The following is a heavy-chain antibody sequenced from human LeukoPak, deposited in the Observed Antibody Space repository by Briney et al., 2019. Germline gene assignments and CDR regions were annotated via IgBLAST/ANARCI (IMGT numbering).Heavy chain of an antibody. Sequence: ASVKVSCKASGGTFSSYAISWVRQAPGQGLEWMGGIIPIFGTANYAQKLQGRVTMTTGTSTSTAYMELRSLRSDDTAVYYCARSLTDEVDAFDIWGQGTMVTVSS. CDR1: GGTFSSYA. CDR3: ARSLTDEVDAFDI. J-gene: IGHJ3*02. V-gene: IGHV1-69*05. CDR2: IIPIFGTA.